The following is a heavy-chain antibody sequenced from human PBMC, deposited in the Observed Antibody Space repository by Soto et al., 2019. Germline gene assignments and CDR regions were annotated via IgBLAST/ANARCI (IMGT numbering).Heavy chain of an antibody. V-gene: IGHV3-48*02. D-gene: IGHD2-2*01. Sequence: QLVESGGGLVQPGGSLRLSCAASGFTFSLYPMNWVRQAPGKGLEWLSYISPSNTTIYYADSVKGRFTISRDNDKDSLDLQMNGLRDDDTAVYSCARVGRGFCSSPRCYTDGFDLCGKGTVVTFS. J-gene: IGHJ3*01. CDR3: ARVGRGFCSSPRCYTDGFDL. CDR1: GFTFSLYP. CDR2: ISPSNTTI.